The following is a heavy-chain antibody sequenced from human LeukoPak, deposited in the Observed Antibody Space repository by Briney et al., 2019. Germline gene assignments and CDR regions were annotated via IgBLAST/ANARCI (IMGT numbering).Heavy chain of an antibody. D-gene: IGHD5-18*01. CDR2: IYYSGST. CDR3: ARGEDTAMVPYYYYGMDV. V-gene: IGHV4-59*01. J-gene: IGHJ6*02. Sequence: PSETLPLTCTVSGGSISSYYWSWIRQPPGKGLEWIGYIYYSGSTNYNPSLKSRVTISVDTSKNQFSLKLSSVTAADTAVYYCARGEDTAMVPYYYYGMDVWGQGTTVTVSS. CDR1: GGSISSYY.